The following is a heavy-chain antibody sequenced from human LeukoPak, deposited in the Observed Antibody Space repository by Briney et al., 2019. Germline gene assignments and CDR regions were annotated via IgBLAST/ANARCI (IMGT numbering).Heavy chain of an antibody. CDR1: GFTFSSFA. V-gene: IGHV3-30*04. J-gene: IGHJ4*02. CDR3: AKEAWEKDFDY. Sequence: GRSLRLSCAASGFTFSSFAIHWVRQAPGKGLQWVAVISYDGRNKYYADSVKGRFTISRDNSKSTLYLQMNSLRVEDTAVYYCAKEAWEKDFDYWGQGTLVTVSS. D-gene: IGHD1-26*01. CDR2: ISYDGRNK.